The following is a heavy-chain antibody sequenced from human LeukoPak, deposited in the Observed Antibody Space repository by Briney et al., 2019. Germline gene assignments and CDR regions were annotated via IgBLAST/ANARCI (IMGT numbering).Heavy chain of an antibody. D-gene: IGHD5-12*01. Sequence: PGGSLRLSCAASGFTFSSYAMSWVRQAPGKGLEWVSAISGSGGSTYYADSVKGRFTISRDNAKNSLYLQMNSLRAEDTAVYYCARDTTGYSGYDYDYYYYGMDVWGQGTTVTVSS. CDR3: ARDTTGYSGYDYDYYYYGMDV. J-gene: IGHJ6*02. CDR1: GFTFSSYA. CDR2: ISGSGGST. V-gene: IGHV3-23*01.